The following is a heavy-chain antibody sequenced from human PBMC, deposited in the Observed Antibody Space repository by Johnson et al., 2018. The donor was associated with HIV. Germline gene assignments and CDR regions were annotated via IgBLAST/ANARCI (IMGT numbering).Heavy chain of an antibody. CDR1: GFSFSSYG. D-gene: IGHD5-24*01. CDR2: IKQDGSEK. Sequence: VQLVESGGGVVQPGGSLRLSCAASGFSFSSYGMHWVRQAPGKGLEWVANIKQDGSEKYYVDSVKGRFTISRDNAKNSLYLQMNSLRAEDTAVYYCAKDRGDGYTTAWAFDIWGQGTMVTVSS. J-gene: IGHJ3*02. CDR3: AKDRGDGYTTAWAFDI. V-gene: IGHV3-7*03.